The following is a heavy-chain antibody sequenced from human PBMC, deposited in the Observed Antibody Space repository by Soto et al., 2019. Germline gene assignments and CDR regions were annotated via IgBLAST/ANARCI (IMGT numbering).Heavy chain of an antibody. CDR3: ARGVPGIPGDHGVHDGMDV. V-gene: IGHV1-69*10. Sequence: SVKVSCKASGGTFSNYGISWVRQAPGQGLEGMGGIIPTLGIGNYAQKFQGRVTITADKSTNTSYMELNNLRSEDTAVFYCARGVPGIPGDHGVHDGMDVWGLVTRVTFS. CDR2: IIPTLGIG. CDR1: GGTFSNYG. D-gene: IGHD4-17*01. J-gene: IGHJ6*02.